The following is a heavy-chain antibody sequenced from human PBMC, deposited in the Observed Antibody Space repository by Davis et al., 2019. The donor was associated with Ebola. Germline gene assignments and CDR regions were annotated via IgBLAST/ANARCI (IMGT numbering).Heavy chain of an antibody. Sequence: SVPVSCQSSGYTFTSYGLVGVRQAPGLGLEWMGWISGFNTNTNFAQKFQGRVTVSKDTSTNTAYMDLRSLTSDDTAIYYCARAPNYDVLTGTSSYYFDYWGQGTLVTVSS. CDR2: ISGFNTNT. D-gene: IGHD3-9*01. CDR1: GYTFTSYG. CDR3: ARAPNYDVLTGTSSYYFDY. V-gene: IGHV1-18*04. J-gene: IGHJ4*02.